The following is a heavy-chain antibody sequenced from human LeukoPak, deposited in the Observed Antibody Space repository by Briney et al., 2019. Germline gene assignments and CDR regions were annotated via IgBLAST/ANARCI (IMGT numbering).Heavy chain of an antibody. V-gene: IGHV3-48*03. J-gene: IGHJ6*02. Sequence: GGSLRLSCAASGFTLSTYEMNWVRQAPGKGLEWVAYIGRYGVTTYYADSVKGRFTISGDNAKNSLNLQMNSLRAEDTAVYYCATLSDRNFYYSYGLNVWGQGTTVTVS. CDR3: ATLSDRNFYYSYGLNV. D-gene: IGHD1-14*01. CDR1: GFTLSTYE. CDR2: IGRYGVTT.